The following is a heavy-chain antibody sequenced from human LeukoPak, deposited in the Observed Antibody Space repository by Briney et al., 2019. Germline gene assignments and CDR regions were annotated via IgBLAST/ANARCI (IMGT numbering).Heavy chain of an antibody. V-gene: IGHV3-23*01. J-gene: IGHJ3*02. CDR1: GFTFINYP. D-gene: IGHD6-13*01. CDR2: ISGSGDSA. Sequence: SGGSLRLSCRGSGFTFINYPMSWVRQAPGKGLEWVSGISGSGDSAYYADSVKGRFTISRDNSKNTLYLQMNSLRAEDTAVYYCAKHRYSSSLVVAFDIWGQGTMVTVSS. CDR3: AKHRYSSSLVVAFDI.